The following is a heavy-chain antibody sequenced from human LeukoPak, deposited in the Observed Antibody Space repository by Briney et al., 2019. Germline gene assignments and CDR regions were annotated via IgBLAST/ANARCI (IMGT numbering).Heavy chain of an antibody. J-gene: IGHJ6*02. V-gene: IGHV1-2*02. Sequence: ASVKVSCKASGYTFIGYYMHWVRQAPGQGLEWMGWNNPNSGGTNYAQKFQGRVTMTRDTSISTAYMELSRLRSDDTAVYYCARTVVVVPAALYGMDVWGQGTTVTVSS. CDR3: ARTVVVVPAALYGMDV. CDR2: NNPNSGGT. D-gene: IGHD2-2*01. CDR1: GYTFIGYY.